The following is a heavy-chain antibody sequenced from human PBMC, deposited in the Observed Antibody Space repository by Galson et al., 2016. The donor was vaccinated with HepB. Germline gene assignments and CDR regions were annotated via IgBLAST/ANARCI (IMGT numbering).Heavy chain of an antibody. CDR1: GFIFMNYW. CDR2: ISYDGTNK. J-gene: IGHJ3*02. D-gene: IGHD1-7*01. V-gene: IGHV3-30*03. CDR3: ARDLKGDWNYISRTFDM. Sequence: SLRLSCAASGFIFMNYWMHWVRQVPGKGLEWLALISYDGTNKFYADSVKGRFTVSRHGSTNTLYLHMNSLTTEDTGIYYCARDLKGDWNYISRTFDMWGHGTRVTVSS.